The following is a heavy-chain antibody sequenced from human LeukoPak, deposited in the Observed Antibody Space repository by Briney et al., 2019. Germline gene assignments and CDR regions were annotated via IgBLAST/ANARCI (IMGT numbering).Heavy chain of an antibody. D-gene: IGHD3-22*01. CDR1: GFTFSSYA. CDR3: AKDPFYDSSGYYYALG. J-gene: IGHJ4*02. Sequence: GGSLRLSCAASGFTFSSYAMSWVRQAPGKGLEWVSAISGSGGSTYYADSVKGRFTISRDNSKNTLYLQMNSLRAEDTAVYYCAKDPFYDSSGYYYALGWGQGTLVTVPS. CDR2: ISGSGGST. V-gene: IGHV3-23*01.